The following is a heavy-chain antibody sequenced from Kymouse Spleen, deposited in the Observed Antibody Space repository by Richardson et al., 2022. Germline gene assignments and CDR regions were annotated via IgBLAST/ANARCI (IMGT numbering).Heavy chain of an antibody. CDR2: IWYDGSNK. V-gene: IGHV3-33*01. CDR1: GFTFSSYG. J-gene: IGHJ5*02. D-gene: IGHD1-26*01. CDR3: ARDCGSYYDWFDP. Sequence: QVQLVESGGGVVQPGRSLRLSCAASGFTFSSYGMHWVRQAPGKGLEWVAVIWYDGSNKYYADSVKGRFTISRDNSKNTLYLQMNSLRAEDTAVYYCARDCGSYYDWFDPWGQGTLVTVSS.